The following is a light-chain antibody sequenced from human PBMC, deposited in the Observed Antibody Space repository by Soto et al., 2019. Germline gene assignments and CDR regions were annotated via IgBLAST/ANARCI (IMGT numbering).Light chain of an antibody. CDR3: SSYSGASVSYV. J-gene: IGLJ1*01. CDR1: SSDVGTFNL. V-gene: IGLV2-23*02. Sequence: QSVLTQPASVSGSPGQSITISCTGTSSDVGTFNLVSWYQQHPGKAPKLLIFEVNNRPSGVSIRFSGSKSGNTASLTISGLQAEDEADYYCSSYSGASVSYVFGTGTKLTVL. CDR2: EVN.